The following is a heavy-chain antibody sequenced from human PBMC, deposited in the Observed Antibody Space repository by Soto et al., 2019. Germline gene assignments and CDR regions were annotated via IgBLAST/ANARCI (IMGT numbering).Heavy chain of an antibody. D-gene: IGHD6-13*01. CDR2: IRDKASSYAT. Sequence: GGSLRLSCAASGFTFSGSAMHWVRQASGKGLEWVGRIRDKASSYATAYTASVKGRFTISRDDSKNTAYLQMNSLKTEDTAVYYCVKSIAGHGLPFDYWSQGTLVTVSS. CDR1: GFTFSGSA. J-gene: IGHJ4*02. V-gene: IGHV3-73*01. CDR3: VKSIAGHGLPFDY.